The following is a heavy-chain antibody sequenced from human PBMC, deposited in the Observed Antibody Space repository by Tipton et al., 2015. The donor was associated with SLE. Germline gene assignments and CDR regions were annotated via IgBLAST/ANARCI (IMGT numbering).Heavy chain of an antibody. J-gene: IGHJ4*02. Sequence: TLSLTCSVSGGSISTSSYYWAWIRQPPGKGLEWLGSIYYSGSTNYNPSLKSRVTISVDTSKNQFSLKLSSVTAADTAVYFCASSVAVSGIYFDYWGQGTLVTVSS. CDR2: IYYSGST. D-gene: IGHD6-19*01. V-gene: IGHV4-39*07. CDR1: GGSISTSSYY. CDR3: ASSVAVSGIYFDY.